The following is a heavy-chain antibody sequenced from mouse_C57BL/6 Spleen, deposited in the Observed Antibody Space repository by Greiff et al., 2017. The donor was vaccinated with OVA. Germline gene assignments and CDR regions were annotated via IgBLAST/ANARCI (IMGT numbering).Heavy chain of an antibody. D-gene: IGHD3-2*02. CDR1: GYTFASYW. CDR2: IHPNSGST. CDR3: AREDSSGYDYAMDY. V-gene: IGHV1-64*01. Sequence: QVQLQQSGAELVKPGASVKLSCKASGYTFASYWMHWVKQRPGQGLEWIGMIHPNSGSTNYNEKFKSKATLTVDKSSSTAYMQLSSLTSEDSAVYYGAREDSSGYDYAMDYWGQGTSVTVSS. J-gene: IGHJ4*01.